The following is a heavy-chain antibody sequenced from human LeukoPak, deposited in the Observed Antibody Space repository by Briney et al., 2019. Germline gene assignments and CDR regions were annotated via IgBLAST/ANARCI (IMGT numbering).Heavy chain of an antibody. J-gene: IGHJ6*02. Sequence: PSETLSLTCAVSGVSISSSNWWSWVRQPPGKGLGWIGEIYHSGSTNYNPSLKSRVTISVDTSKNQFALKLSSVTAADTAVYYCARVRIEGGYWSSTSRPRYYYGMDVWGQGTTVTVSS. CDR2: IYHSGST. CDR3: ARVRIEGGYWSSTSRPRYYYGMDV. D-gene: IGHD2-2*01. CDR1: GVSISSSNW. V-gene: IGHV4-4*02.